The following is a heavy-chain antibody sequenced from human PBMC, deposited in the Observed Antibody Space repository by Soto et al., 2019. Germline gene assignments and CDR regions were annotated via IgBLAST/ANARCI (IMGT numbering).Heavy chain of an antibody. D-gene: IGHD2-15*01. V-gene: IGHV3-30*03. J-gene: IGHJ4*02. CDR1: GFTFSNNG. CDR2: ISSDGINK. Sequence: QVQLVESGGGAVQPGRSLRLSCAASGFTFSNNGINWVRQAPGKGLEWVAVISSDGINKYYADSVKGRSTISRDNSKNTLLLQMNSLRVEDTAVYYWAMALYGGSSRFDYWGQGTLVTVSS. CDR3: AMALYGGSSRFDY.